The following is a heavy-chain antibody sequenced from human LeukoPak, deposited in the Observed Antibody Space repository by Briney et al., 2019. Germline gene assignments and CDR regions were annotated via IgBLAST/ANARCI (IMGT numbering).Heavy chain of an antibody. D-gene: IGHD1-26*01. CDR1: GFTFSSYG. CDR3: ARATRGSYGDY. V-gene: IGHV3-30*19. J-gene: IGHJ4*02. CDR2: ISYDGSNK. Sequence: GGSLRLSCAASGFTFSSYGMHWVRQAPGKGLEWVAVISYDGSNKYYADSVKGRFTISRDNSKNTLYLQMNSLRAEDTAVYYCARATRGSYGDYWGQGTLVTVSS.